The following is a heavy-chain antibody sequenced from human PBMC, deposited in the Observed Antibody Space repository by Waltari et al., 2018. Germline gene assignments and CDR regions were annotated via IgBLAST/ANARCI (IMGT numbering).Heavy chain of an antibody. Sequence: QVQLVQSGAEVKKPGASVKVSCKASGYTFTGYYMHWVRQAPGQGLEWMGWINPNSGGTNYAQKCQGRVTMTRDTSISTAYMELSRLRSDDTAVYYCARDRYSSSWHTNWFDPWGQGTLVTVSS. J-gene: IGHJ5*02. CDR3: ARDRYSSSWHTNWFDP. CDR2: INPNSGGT. V-gene: IGHV1-2*02. D-gene: IGHD6-13*01. CDR1: GYTFTGYY.